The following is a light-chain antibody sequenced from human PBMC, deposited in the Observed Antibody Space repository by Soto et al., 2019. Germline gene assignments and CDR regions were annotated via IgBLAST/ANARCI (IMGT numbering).Light chain of an antibody. CDR2: SNR. CDR3: TTWDDSLNGRV. CDR1: SSNIGSNA. V-gene: IGLV1-44*01. J-gene: IGLJ3*02. Sequence: QSLLTQPPSAPGTPGQTVTMSCSGTSSNIGSNAVNWFQHLPGTAPKLLIYSNRQRPSGVPDRFSASRSGTSASLAISGLQSDDEADYYCTTWDDSLNGRVFGGGTKLTVL.